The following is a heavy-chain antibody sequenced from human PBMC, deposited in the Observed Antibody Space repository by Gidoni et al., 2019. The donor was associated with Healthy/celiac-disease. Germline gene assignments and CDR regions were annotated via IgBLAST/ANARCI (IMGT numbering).Heavy chain of an antibody. Sequence: EVQLLESGGGLVQPGGSLRLSCAASALTFSSYAMSWVRQAPGKGLEWVSAISGSGGSTYYADSVKGRFTISRDNSKNTLYLQMNSLRAEDTAVYYCAKDSGSYYGDFDYWGQGTLVTVSS. CDR2: ISGSGGST. CDR3: AKDSGSYYGDFDY. CDR1: ALTFSSYA. J-gene: IGHJ4*02. D-gene: IGHD1-26*01. V-gene: IGHV3-23*01.